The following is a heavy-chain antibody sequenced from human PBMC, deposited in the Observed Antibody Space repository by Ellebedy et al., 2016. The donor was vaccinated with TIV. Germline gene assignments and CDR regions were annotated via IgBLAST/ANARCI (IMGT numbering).Heavy chain of an antibody. Sequence: SETLSLXCAVSGGSISSSNWWSWVRQPPGKGLEWIGYTYYSGSTNYNPSLESRVTISLDTSKNQISLKLSSVTAADTAVYYCARQSYSSGWYKVYWGQGTLVTVSS. CDR2: TYYSGST. V-gene: IGHV4-4*02. J-gene: IGHJ4*02. CDR3: ARQSYSSGWYKVY. CDR1: GGSISSSNW. D-gene: IGHD6-19*01.